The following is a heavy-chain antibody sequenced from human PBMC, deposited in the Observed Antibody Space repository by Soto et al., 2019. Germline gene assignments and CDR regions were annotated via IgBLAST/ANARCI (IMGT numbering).Heavy chain of an antibody. D-gene: IGHD2-21*01. J-gene: IGHJ5*01. CDR2: VLQTGST. CDR1: GGSISSNTFY. Sequence: SETLSLTCSVSGGSISSNTFYWGWILHTPGRGLESIGSVLQTGSTYYNASLKSRLSISVDTSKNQFSLRLNSVTSAATAVYYCDGASAIRPSLDSRGHGVLVT. CDR3: DGASAIRPSLDS. V-gene: IGHV4-39*01.